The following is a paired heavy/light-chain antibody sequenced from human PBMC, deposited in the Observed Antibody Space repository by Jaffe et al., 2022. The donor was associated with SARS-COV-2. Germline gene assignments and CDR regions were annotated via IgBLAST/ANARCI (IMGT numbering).Light chain of an antibody. J-gene: IGLJ3*02. CDR1: SDINVGSYN. CDR3: MIWPSNVWV. V-gene: IGLV5-37*01. Sequence: QPVLTQPPSSSASPGESARLTCTLPSDINVGSYNIYWYQQKPGSPPRYLLYYYSDSDKGQGSGVPSRFSGSKDASANTGILLISGLQSEDEADYYCMIWPSNVWVFGGGTKLTVL. CDR2: YYSDSDK.
Heavy chain of an antibody. D-gene: IGHD5-18*01. CDR1: GFTFSSYG. V-gene: IGHV3-33*01. J-gene: IGHJ4*02. Sequence: QVQLVESGGGVVQPGRSLRLSCAASGFTFSSYGMHWVRQAPGKGLEWVAVIWYDGSNKYYADSVKGRFTISRDNSKNTLYLQMNSLRAEDTAVYYCARDGDTAMARPPFDYWGQGTLVTVSS. CDR3: ARDGDTAMARPPFDY. CDR2: IWYDGSNK.